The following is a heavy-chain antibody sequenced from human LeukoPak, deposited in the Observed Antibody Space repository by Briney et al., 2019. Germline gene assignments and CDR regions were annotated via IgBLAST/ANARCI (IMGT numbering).Heavy chain of an antibody. V-gene: IGHV4-61*01. CDR3: ARGHSSGLLFDY. CDR1: GGSVSSGSYY. D-gene: IGHD6-19*01. CDR2: IYYSGST. Sequence: PSETLSLTCTVSGGSVSSGSYYWSWSRQPPGKGLEWIGYIYYSGSTNYNPSLKSRVTISVDTSKNQFSLKLSSVTAADTAVYYCARGHSSGLLFDYWGQGTLVTVSS. J-gene: IGHJ4*02.